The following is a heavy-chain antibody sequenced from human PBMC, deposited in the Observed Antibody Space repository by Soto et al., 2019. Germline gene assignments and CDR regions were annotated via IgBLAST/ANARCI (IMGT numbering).Heavy chain of an antibody. CDR3: APRWDYGENGFFDY. CDR1: GFSLSTSGVG. Sequence: QITLKESGPTLVKPTQTLTLTCTFSGFSLSTSGVGVGWIRQPPGKALEWLALIYWDDDKRYSPSLKSRLTITKDTANNQVVLTMTNMDPVDTATYYCAPRWDYGENGFFDYWGQGTLVTVSS. CDR2: IYWDDDK. D-gene: IGHD4-17*01. V-gene: IGHV2-5*02. J-gene: IGHJ4*02.